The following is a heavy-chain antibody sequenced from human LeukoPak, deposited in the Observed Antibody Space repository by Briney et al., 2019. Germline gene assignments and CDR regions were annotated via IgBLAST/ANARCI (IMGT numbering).Heavy chain of an antibody. CDR3: GXXXXXXXXSGYRLFDY. Sequence: SGXXXXXYXXSWIRQTPGKGLXGSGYIYYSGSTNFNPSLKSRVTISVDTXXNQFSLKRSYVNAEDAAVYYCGXXXXXXXXSGYRLFDYWGQGTLVTVSS. V-gene: IGHV4-59*12. CDR2: IYYSGST. D-gene: IGHD3-22*01. J-gene: IGHJ4*02. CDR1: GXXXXXYX.